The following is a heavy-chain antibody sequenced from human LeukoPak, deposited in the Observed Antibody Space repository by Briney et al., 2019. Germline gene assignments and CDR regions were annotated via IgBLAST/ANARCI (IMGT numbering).Heavy chain of an antibody. CDR2: IYYSGST. V-gene: IGHV4-59*01. D-gene: IGHD6-19*01. CDR3: ARDRSGWYGNYFDY. Sequence: SETLSLTCTVSGGSISNYYWSWIRQPPGKGLEWIGYIYYSGSTNYNPPLKSRVTISVDTSKNQFSLKLSSVTAADTAVYYCARDRSGWYGNYFDYWGQGTLVTVSS. CDR1: GGSISNYY. J-gene: IGHJ4*02.